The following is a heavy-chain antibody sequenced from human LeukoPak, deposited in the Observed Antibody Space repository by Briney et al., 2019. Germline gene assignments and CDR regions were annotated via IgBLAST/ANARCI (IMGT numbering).Heavy chain of an antibody. Sequence: GGSLRLSCAASGFTFSSYSMNWVRQAPGKGLEWVANIKQDGSEKYYVDSVKGRFTISRDNAKNSLYLQMNSLRAEDTAVYYCARDDALGATDYWGQGTLVTVSS. CDR2: IKQDGSEK. D-gene: IGHD1-26*01. CDR3: ARDDALGATDY. CDR1: GFTFSSYS. V-gene: IGHV3-7*01. J-gene: IGHJ4*02.